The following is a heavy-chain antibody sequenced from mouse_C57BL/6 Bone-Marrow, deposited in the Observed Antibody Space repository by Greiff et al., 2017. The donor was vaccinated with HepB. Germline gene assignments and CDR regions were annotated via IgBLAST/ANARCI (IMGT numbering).Heavy chain of an antibody. CDR1: GYTFTSYW. CDR2: IYPGSGST. Sequence: VQLQQSGAELVKPGASVKMSCKASGYTFTSYWITWVKQRPGQGLEWIGDIYPGSGSTNYNEKFKSKATLTVDTSSSTAYMQLSSLTSEDSAVYYCARSGYYGSSYGWYFDVWGTGTTVTVSS. CDR3: ARSGYYGSSYGWYFDV. J-gene: IGHJ1*03. V-gene: IGHV1-55*01. D-gene: IGHD1-1*01.